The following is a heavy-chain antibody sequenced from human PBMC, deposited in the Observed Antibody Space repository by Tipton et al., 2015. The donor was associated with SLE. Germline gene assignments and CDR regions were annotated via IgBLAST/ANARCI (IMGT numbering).Heavy chain of an antibody. Sequence: TLSLTCTVSGGSISNYFWSWIRQPPGKGLEWIGYIYHSGNTNYNPSLMSRVTISIDTSKSQFSLQLTSVTAADTAVYYCARQGDSGYDALYYYYGMDVWGQGTTVTVSS. CDR2: IYHSGNT. D-gene: IGHD5-12*01. CDR3: ARQGDSGYDALYYYYGMDV. J-gene: IGHJ6*02. V-gene: IGHV4-59*01. CDR1: GGSISNYF.